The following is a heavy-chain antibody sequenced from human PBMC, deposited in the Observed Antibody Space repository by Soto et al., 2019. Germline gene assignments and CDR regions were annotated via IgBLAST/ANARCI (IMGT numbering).Heavy chain of an antibody. CDR3: ARRDRSGYSYWLDT. V-gene: IGHV4-31*03. Sequence: SETLSLTCTVPGGSISDGYYWSWIRQHPGKGLEWIGSISYSGGTSYNPSLKSRLTISVDRSKSQFSLNLSSVTAADTAVYYCARRDRSGYSYWLDTWGQGTLVTVSS. CDR2: ISYSGGT. D-gene: IGHD3-22*01. J-gene: IGHJ5*02. CDR1: GGSISDGYY.